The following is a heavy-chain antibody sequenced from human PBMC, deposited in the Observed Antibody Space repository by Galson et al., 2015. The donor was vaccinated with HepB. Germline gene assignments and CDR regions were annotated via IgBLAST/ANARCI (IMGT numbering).Heavy chain of an antibody. CDR1: GGSIVSSSHY. D-gene: IGHD2-2*01. CDR2: IYYGGSGTK. J-gene: IGHJ4*02. Sequence: SETLSLTCTVSGGSIVSSSHYWGWIRQPPGKGLEWIGRIYYGGSGTKLYNPSLRSRVTISVDPSKNQFSLELKSVTAADTAVYYCARPRYCSSATCPAAFDYWGQGPQVTVSS. V-gene: IGHV4-39*01. CDR3: ARPRYCSSATCPAAFDY.